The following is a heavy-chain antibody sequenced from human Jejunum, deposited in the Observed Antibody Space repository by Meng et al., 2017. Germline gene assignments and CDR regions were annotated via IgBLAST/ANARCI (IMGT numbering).Heavy chain of an antibody. CDR1: GFTFSNTG. Sequence: GESLKISCAASGFTFSNTGMHGVRQVPGKGLEWVSYINSDGSRTRYADAVKGRFTISRANAENTLSLQMNSLRVEDTAVYYCAKASCGGSNCYCGDSWGQGTLVTVSS. J-gene: IGHJ4*02. D-gene: IGHD2-15*01. CDR3: AKASCGGSNCYCGDS. CDR2: INSDGSRT. V-gene: IGHV3-74*01.